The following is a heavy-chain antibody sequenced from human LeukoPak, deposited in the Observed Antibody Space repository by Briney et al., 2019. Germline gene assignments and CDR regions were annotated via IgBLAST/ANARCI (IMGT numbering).Heavy chain of an antibody. V-gene: IGHV3-53*04. CDR3: ATSGGYHYDSSGFQPALDY. CDR2: IYSGGST. D-gene: IGHD3-22*01. J-gene: IGHJ4*02. Sequence: PGGSLRLSCAASGFTVSSNYMSWVRQAPGKGLEWVSVIYSGGSTYYADSVKGRFTISRHNSKNTLYLQMNSLRAEDTAVYYCATSGGYHYDSSGFQPALDYWGQGTLVTVSS. CDR1: GFTVSSNY.